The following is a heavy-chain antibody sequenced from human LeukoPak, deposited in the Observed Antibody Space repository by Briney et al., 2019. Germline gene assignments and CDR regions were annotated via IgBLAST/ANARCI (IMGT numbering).Heavy chain of an antibody. V-gene: IGHV4-34*01. CDR3: ASVGLEMATMLPNYYYYMDV. CDR1: GGSFSGYY. D-gene: IGHD5-24*01. J-gene: IGHJ6*03. Sequence: TSETLSLTCAVYGGSFSGYYWSWIRRPPGKGLEWIGEINHSGSTNYNPSLKSRVTISVDTSKNQFSLKLSSVTAADTAVYYCASVGLEMATMLPNYYYYMDVWGKGTTVTVSS. CDR2: INHSGST.